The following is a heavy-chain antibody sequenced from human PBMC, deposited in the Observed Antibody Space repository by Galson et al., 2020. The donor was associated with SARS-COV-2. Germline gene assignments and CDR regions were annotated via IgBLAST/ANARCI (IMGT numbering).Heavy chain of an antibody. D-gene: IGHD3-3*01. CDR1: GGSISSGGYY. CDR3: ARVDGAPTIFGVVIIGPHAFDI. V-gene: IGHV4-31*03. CDR2: IYYSGST. J-gene: IGHJ3*02. Sequence: SETLSLTCTVSGGSISSGGYYWSWIRQHPGKGLEWIGYIYYSGSTYYNPSLKSRVTISVDTSKNQFSLKLSSVTAADTAVYYCARVDGAPTIFGVVIIGPHAFDIWGQGTMVTVS.